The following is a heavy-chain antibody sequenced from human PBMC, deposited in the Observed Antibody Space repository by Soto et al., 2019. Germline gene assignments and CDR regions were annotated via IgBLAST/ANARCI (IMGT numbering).Heavy chain of an antibody. CDR3: AREVVLTKCYSDS. J-gene: IGHJ4*02. V-gene: IGHV3-30-3*01. CDR1: GFTFSGYS. Sequence: QSGGSRRLSGATSGFTFSGYSIHWFRQASCKGLEWVEVTSSDGGTKFYADSVKGRFTVYRDNSKNTLYLQMNSLRAEDTAVYFCAREVVLTKCYSDSSRQVISVTFCS. CDR2: TSSDGGTK. D-gene: IGHD2-21*01.